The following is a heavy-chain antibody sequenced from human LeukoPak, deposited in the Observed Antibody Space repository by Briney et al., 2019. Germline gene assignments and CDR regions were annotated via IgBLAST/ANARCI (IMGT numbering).Heavy chain of an antibody. Sequence: SEALFLTWAVCCGFFSGGNWWLIRHPPGEVVGLVWVIDYNGSTNYNPSLQGRVTMTADTSKNPFSLELRSVSAADTAVYFCARDFASWGGYYVYYFDSWGQGTLVTVSS. CDR3: ARDFASWGGYYVYYFDS. CDR2: IDYNGST. D-gene: IGHD3-3*01. J-gene: IGHJ4*02. CDR1: CGFFSGGN. V-gene: IGHV4-34*01.